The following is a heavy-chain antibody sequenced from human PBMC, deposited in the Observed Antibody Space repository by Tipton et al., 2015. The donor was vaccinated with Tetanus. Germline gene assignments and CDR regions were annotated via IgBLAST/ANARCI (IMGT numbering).Heavy chain of an antibody. CDR3: ARGRGLGPHEYFEH. CDR2: ISPFNENV. D-gene: IGHD3/OR15-3a*01. V-gene: IGHV1-18*01. Sequence: QIQLVQSGAEVKKSGASVKVSCKASGYTFTHYGVNWVRQAPGQGLEWMGWISPFNENVNYAEKFRGRLTMTTDRSTGTVSMDLRSLKSDDTAIYYCARGRGLGPHEYFEHWGQGTLVTVSS. J-gene: IGHJ5*02. CDR1: GYTFTHYG.